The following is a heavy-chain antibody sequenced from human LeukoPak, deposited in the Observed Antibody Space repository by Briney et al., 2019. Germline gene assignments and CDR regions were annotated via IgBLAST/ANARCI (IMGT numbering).Heavy chain of an antibody. CDR2: FDPEDGET. CDR1: EYTLTELS. Sequence: ASVKVSCKVSEYTLTELSMHWVRQAPGKGLEWMGRFDPEDGETIYAQKFQGRVTMTADTSTDTVYMELSSLRSEDTAVYYCATEGKMVRGVYTDYWGQGTLVTVSS. V-gene: IGHV1-24*01. J-gene: IGHJ4*02. D-gene: IGHD3-10*01. CDR3: ATEGKMVRGVYTDY.